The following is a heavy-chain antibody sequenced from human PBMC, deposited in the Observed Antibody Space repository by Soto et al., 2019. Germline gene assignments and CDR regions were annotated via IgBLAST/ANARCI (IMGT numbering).Heavy chain of an antibody. CDR3: AGRFEYGDNGMAV. CDR2: ISPLLGTT. V-gene: IGHV1-69*08. D-gene: IGHD4-17*01. Sequence: SVKVSCKASGGTLSSYTISWLRQAPGQGPEWMGRISPLLGTTNYAQKFQGRVTITADKSTSTVHMELSSLRPEDTAVYYCAGRFEYGDNGMAVWGRGTTVTVSS. CDR1: GGTLSSYT. J-gene: IGHJ6*02.